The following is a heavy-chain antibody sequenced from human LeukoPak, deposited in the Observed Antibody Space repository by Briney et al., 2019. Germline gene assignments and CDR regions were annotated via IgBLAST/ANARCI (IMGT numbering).Heavy chain of an antibody. J-gene: IGHJ5*02. CDR1: GLIFSGSA. Sequence: GGSLRLSCAASGLIFSGSAMHWVRQAPGKGLEWVRRMRSKANNYATGYATSVIGRFTISRDDSKNTRYLEMNSLKIEDTAVYFCTSQAGYSSSWETWGQGTLVTVSS. V-gene: IGHV3-73*01. CDR3: TSQAGYSSSWET. D-gene: IGHD6-13*01. CDR2: MRSKANNYAT.